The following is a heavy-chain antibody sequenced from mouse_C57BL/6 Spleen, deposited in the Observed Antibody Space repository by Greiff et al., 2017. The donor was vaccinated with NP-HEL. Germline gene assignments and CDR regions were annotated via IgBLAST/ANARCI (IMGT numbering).Heavy chain of an antibody. V-gene: IGHV1-15*01. CDR3: TRCPTTVVAYYFDY. D-gene: IGHD1-1*01. Sequence: VQLQQSGAELVRPGASVTLSCKASGYTFTDYEMHWVKQTPVHGLEWIGAIDPETGGTAYNQKFKGKAILTADKSSSTAYMELRSLTSEDSAVYYCTRCPTTVVAYYFDYWGQGTTLTVSS. J-gene: IGHJ2*01. CDR2: IDPETGGT. CDR1: GYTFTDYE.